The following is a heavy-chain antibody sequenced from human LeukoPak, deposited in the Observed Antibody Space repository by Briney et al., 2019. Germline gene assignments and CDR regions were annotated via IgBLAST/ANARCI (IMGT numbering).Heavy chain of an antibody. CDR1: GFTLGSYA. J-gene: IGHJ4*02. V-gene: IGHV3-30*18. CDR2: MSYDGGTK. CDR3: AKVPRQNGWFPLSDY. D-gene: IGHD6-19*01. Sequence: GGSLRLSCSASGFTLGSYAMHWVRQAPGKGLEWVAVMSYDGGTKYYAESVKGRFTISRDNSKNTLYLQINSLRAEDTAVYYCAKVPRQNGWFPLSDYWGQGALVTVSS.